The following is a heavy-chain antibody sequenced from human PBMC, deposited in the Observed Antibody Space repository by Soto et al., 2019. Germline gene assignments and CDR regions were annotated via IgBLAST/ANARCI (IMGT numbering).Heavy chain of an antibody. CDR1: GFTFSSYG. CDR3: AKERGYYGSGVFDP. Sequence: QVQLVESGGGVVQPGRSLRLSCAASGFTFSSYGMHWVRQAPGKGLEWVAVISYDGSNKYYADSVKGRFTISRDNSKNTLYLQMNSLRAEDTAVDYCAKERGYYGSGVFDPWGQGTLVTVSS. J-gene: IGHJ5*02. V-gene: IGHV3-30*18. D-gene: IGHD3-10*01. CDR2: ISYDGSNK.